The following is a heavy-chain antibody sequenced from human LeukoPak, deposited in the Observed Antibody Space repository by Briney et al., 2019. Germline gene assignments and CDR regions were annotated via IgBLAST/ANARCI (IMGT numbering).Heavy chain of an antibody. V-gene: IGHV4-61*02. CDR3: AREERWFGTGY. CDR1: GGSISSGSYY. D-gene: IGHD3-10*01. CDR2: IYTSGST. Sequence: PSETLSLTCTVSGGSISSGSYYWSWIRQPAGKGLEWIGRIYTSGSTDYNPSLKSRVTISVDTSKNQFSLKLSSVTAADTAVYYCAREERWFGTGYWGQGTLVTVSS. J-gene: IGHJ4*02.